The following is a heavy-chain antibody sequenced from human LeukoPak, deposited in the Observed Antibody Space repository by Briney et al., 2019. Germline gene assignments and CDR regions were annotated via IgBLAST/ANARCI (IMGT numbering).Heavy chain of an antibody. CDR1: GFTFSNYE. CDR3: ARDEGYCSS. V-gene: IGHV3-48*03. Sequence: GGSLRLSCVASGFTFSNYEMKWVRQAPGKGLEWVSYISGSAGTTIYYADSVKGRFTISRDNAKNSLYLQMNGLRAEDTAIYYCARDEGYCSSWGQGTLVTVSS. D-gene: IGHD2-15*01. CDR2: ISGSAGTTI. J-gene: IGHJ5*02.